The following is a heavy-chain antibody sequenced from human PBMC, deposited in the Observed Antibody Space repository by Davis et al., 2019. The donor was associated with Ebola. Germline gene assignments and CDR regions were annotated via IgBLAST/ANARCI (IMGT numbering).Heavy chain of an antibody. CDR3: AKDVTVYSYGWGYFDY. V-gene: IGHV3-23*01. D-gene: IGHD5-18*01. J-gene: IGHJ4*02. CDR1: GFTFSSYA. CDR2: ISGSGGST. Sequence: PGGSLRLSCAASGFTFSSYAMSWVRQAPGKGREWVSAISGSGGSTYYADSVKGRFTISRDISKNMLYLQMNSLRAEDTAVYYCAKDVTVYSYGWGYFDYWGQGTLVTVSS.